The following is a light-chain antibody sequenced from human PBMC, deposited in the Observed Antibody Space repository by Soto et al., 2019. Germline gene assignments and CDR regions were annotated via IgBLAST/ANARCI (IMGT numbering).Light chain of an antibody. J-gene: IGKJ1*01. Sequence: EIVLTQSPGTLSLSLGERVTISCRASQSLSSSSLAWYQQKPGQAPMLLIYDASCRASIIPKSFSSSASGTYFTLTISILEAEDFAEYHCQQYDTSPTFGQGTKVEVK. V-gene: IGKV3-20*01. CDR1: QSLSSSS. CDR2: DAS. CDR3: QQYDTSPT.